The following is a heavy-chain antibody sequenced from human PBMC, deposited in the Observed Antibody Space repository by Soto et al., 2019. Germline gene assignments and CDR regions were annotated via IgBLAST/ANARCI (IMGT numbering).Heavy chain of an antibody. CDR2: VSSDGNNK. D-gene: IGHD2-2*01. CDR1: GFSFSNYG. Sequence: HPGGSLRLSCAASGFSFSNYGMHWVRQAPGKGLEWVAFVSSDGNNKYYADSVKGRFTISRDNSKNTLYLQVDSLRVDDTAVYYCAKDRVIQLLPIRPDPWGQGTLVTVSS. J-gene: IGHJ5*02. CDR3: AKDRVIQLLPIRPDP. V-gene: IGHV3-30*18.